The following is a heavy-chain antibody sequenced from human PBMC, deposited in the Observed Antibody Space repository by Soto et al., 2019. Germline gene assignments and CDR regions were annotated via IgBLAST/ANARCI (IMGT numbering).Heavy chain of an antibody. J-gene: IGHJ4*02. CDR1: GGTFSSYT. CDR2: IIPILGIA. D-gene: IGHD4-17*01. V-gene: IGHV1-69*02. Sequence: SVKVSCKASGGTFSSYTMSWVRQAPGQGLEWMGRIIPILGIANYAQKFQGRVTITADKSTSTAYMELSSLRSEDTAVYYCARHLDYGDFVDYWGQGTLVTVSS. CDR3: ARHLDYGDFVDY.